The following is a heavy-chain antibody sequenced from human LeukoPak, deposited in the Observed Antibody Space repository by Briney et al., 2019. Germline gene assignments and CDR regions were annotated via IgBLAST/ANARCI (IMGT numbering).Heavy chain of an antibody. CDR1: GYSISSGYY. D-gene: IGHD3-22*01. CDR3: ARDSYYYDSSGYRGFDY. V-gene: IGHV4-38-2*02. CDR2: IYHSGST. Sequence: SETLSLTCTVSGYSISSGYYWGWIRQPPGKGLEWIGYIYHSGSTNYNPSLKSRVTISVDTSKNQFSLKLRSVTAADTAVYYCARDSYYYDSSGYRGFDYWGQGTLVTVSS. J-gene: IGHJ4*02.